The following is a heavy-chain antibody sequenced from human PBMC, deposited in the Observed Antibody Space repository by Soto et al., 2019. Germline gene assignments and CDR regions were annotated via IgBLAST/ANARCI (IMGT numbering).Heavy chain of an antibody. J-gene: IGHJ6*02. CDR2: ISYDGSNK. D-gene: IGHD2-2*01. CDR1: GFTFSSYG. CDR3: AKDQVVVVPAAPYGMDV. V-gene: IGHV3-30*18. Sequence: GGSLRLSCAASGFTFSSYGMHWVRQAPGKGLEWVAVISYDGSNKYYADSVKGRFTISRDNSKNTLYLQMNSLRAEDTAVYYCAKDQVVVVPAAPYGMDVWGQGTTVTVSS.